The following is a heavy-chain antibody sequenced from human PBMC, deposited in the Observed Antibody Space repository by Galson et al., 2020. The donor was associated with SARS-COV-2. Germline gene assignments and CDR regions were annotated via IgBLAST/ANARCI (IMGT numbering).Heavy chain of an antibody. CDR1: GFTFNDFW. D-gene: IGHD6-19*01. CDR3: SREGWQGGY. CDR2: IKGDGSET. J-gene: IGHJ4*02. V-gene: IGHV3-7*01. Sequence: GGSLRLSCEVSGFTFNDFWMSWFRLAPGQGLEWVANIKGDGSETNYADFVKGRFSISRDNAANSLYLQMNSLRVEDSAVYYCSREGWQGGYWGQGTRVTVSS.